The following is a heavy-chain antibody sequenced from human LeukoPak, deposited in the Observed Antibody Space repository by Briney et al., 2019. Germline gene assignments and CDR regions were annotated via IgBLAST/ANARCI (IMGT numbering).Heavy chain of an antibody. CDR1: GFTFSSYA. CDR3: AKGSGSGWYGWFAP. Sequence: GGSLRLSCAAFGFTFSSYAMSWVRQAPGKGLEWVSSIDASGGSTYYADSVKGRFTISRDNSKNTFYLQMNSLRADGTAVYYCAKGSGSGWYGWFAPWGQGTLVTVSS. J-gene: IGHJ5*02. CDR2: IDASGGST. V-gene: IGHV3-23*01. D-gene: IGHD6-19*01.